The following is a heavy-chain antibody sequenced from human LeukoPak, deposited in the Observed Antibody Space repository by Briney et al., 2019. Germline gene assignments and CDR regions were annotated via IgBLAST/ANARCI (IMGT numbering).Heavy chain of an antibody. CDR2: IRYDGSNK. V-gene: IGHV3-30*02. CDR3: AKIPPYIAAAGTDFDI. D-gene: IGHD6-13*01. CDR1: GFTFSSYG. Sequence: GGSLRLSCAASGFTFSSYGMHWVRQVPGKGLEWVAFIRYDGSNKYYADSVKGRFTISRDNSKNTLYLQMNSLRAEDTAVYYCAKIPPYIAAAGTDFDIWGQGTMVTVSS. J-gene: IGHJ3*02.